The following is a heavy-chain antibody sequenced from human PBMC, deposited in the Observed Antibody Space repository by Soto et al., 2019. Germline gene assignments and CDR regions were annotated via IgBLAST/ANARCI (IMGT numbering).Heavy chain of an antibody. CDR2: IYPGDSDT. Sequence: GESLKISCKGSGYSFIDYWIGWVRQVPGKGLEWMGVIYPGDSDTRYSPSFQGQVTISADKSISTAYLQWSSLKASDTAMYYCARGYCSGGSCYYYYGMDVWGQGTTVTVSS. J-gene: IGHJ6*02. CDR1: GYSFIDYW. V-gene: IGHV5-51*01. CDR3: ARGYCSGGSCYYYYGMDV. D-gene: IGHD2-15*01.